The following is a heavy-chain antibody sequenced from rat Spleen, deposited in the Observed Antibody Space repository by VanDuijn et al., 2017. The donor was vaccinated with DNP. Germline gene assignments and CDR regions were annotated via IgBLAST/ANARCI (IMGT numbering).Heavy chain of an antibody. CDR2: ISPSGGNT. Sequence: EVQLVESGGGLVQPGRSLKLSCATSGFTFSDYDMAWFRQTPTKGLEWVASISPSGGNTYYRDSVKGRFTISRDNAKSSLYLQMDSLRSEDTATYYCARHRAIAAIWDYWGQGVMVTVSS. CDR3: ARHRAIAAIWDY. CDR1: GFTFSDYD. V-gene: IGHV5-25*01. D-gene: IGHD1-2*01. J-gene: IGHJ2*01.